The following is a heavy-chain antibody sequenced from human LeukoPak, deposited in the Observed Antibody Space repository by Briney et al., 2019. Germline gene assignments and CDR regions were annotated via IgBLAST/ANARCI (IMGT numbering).Heavy chain of an antibody. D-gene: IGHD1-26*01. J-gene: IGHJ4*02. CDR1: GFTFDDYA. CDR2: IQQDGSEK. V-gene: IGHV3-7*01. Sequence: GGSLRLSCAASGFTFDDYAMHWVRQAPGKGLEWVANIQQDGSEKYYVDSVKGRFTISRDNAKNSLYRQMNSLRAEDTAVYYCARDKIVGATHFDYWGQGTLVTVSS. CDR3: ARDKIVGATHFDY.